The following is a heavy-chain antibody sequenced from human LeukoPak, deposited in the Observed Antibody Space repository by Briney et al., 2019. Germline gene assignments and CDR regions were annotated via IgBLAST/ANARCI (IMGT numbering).Heavy chain of an antibody. V-gene: IGHV4-38-2*02. CDR2: IYHSGST. CDR1: GYSISSGYY. D-gene: IGHD5-18*01. CDR3: ARDRGYSYGIDY. J-gene: IGHJ4*02. Sequence: SETLSLTCAVSGYSISSGYYWGWIRQPPGKGLEWIGSIYHSGSTYYNPSLKSRVTISVDTSKNQFSLKLSSVTAADTAVYYCARDRGYSYGIDYWGQGTLVTVSS.